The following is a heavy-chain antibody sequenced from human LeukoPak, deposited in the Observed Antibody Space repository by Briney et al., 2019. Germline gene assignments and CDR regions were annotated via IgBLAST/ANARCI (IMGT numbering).Heavy chain of an antibody. D-gene: IGHD5/OR15-5a*01. Sequence: PSETLSLTCAVYGGSLSGYYWSWIRQPPGKGLEWIGEINHSGSTKYNPSPKSRVTISIDTSKNRFSLKLSSVTAADTAMYFCAMSPGTFNIWGQGTMVTVPS. V-gene: IGHV4-34*01. J-gene: IGHJ3*02. CDR3: AMSPGTFNI. CDR1: GGSLSGYY. CDR2: INHSGST.